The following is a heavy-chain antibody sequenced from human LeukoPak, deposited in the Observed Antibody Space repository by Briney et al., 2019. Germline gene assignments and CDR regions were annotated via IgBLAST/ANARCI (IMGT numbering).Heavy chain of an antibody. Sequence: SETLPLTCAVSGGSISSGGYSWSWIRQPPGKGLEWIGYIYHSGSTYYNPSLKSRVTISVDRSKNQFSLKLSSVTAADTAVYYCARDNLSRGLRYFQHWGQGTLVTVSS. CDR2: IYHSGST. CDR3: ARDNLSRGLRYFQH. V-gene: IGHV4-30-2*01. J-gene: IGHJ1*01. D-gene: IGHD5/OR15-5a*01. CDR1: GGSISSGGYS.